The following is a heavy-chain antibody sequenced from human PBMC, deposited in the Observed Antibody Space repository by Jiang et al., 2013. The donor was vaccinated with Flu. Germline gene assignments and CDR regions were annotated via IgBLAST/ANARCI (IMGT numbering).Heavy chain of an antibody. V-gene: IGHV2-70*11. Sequence: KPTQTLTLTCTFSGFSLSTSGMCVSWIRQPPGKALEWLARIDWDDDKYYSTSLKTRLTISKDTSKNQVVLTMTNMDPVDTATYYCARIRTTVTTSSNFDYWGQGTLVTVSS. D-gene: IGHD4-17*01. CDR1: GFSLSTSGMC. J-gene: IGHJ4*02. CDR2: IDWDDDK. CDR3: ARIRTTVTTSSNFDY.